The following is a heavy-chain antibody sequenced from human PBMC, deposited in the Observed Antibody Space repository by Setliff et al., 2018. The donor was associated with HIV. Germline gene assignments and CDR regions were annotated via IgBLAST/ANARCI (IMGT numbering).Heavy chain of an antibody. CDR3: ARGATLLPGYSDRWEYFYMDV. CDR2: INHSGRT. CDR1: GGSISGYY. D-gene: IGHD5-12*01. Sequence: SETLSLTCAVYGGSISGYYWSWIRQSPGKGLEWIGEINHSGRTHYNPSLKSRVTISVDTSKSQFSLRLNSVTAADTAVYYCARGATLLPGYSDRWEYFYMDVWGKGTTVTVSS. J-gene: IGHJ6*03. V-gene: IGHV4-34*01.